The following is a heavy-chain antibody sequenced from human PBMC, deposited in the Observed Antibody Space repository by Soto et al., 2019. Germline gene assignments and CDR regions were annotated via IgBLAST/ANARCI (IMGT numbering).Heavy chain of an antibody. J-gene: IGHJ5*02. CDR2: IGVGGDT. CDR1: GFIFSNYD. D-gene: IGHD4-17*01. Sequence: EVQLVESGGGLVQPGGSLRLSCAASGFIFSNYDMHWVRQVRGKGLEWVSSIGVGGDTYYACSVKGRFTISREDAKNSFYLQMNSLRAENTAVYYCARYFGDYSGNWLDPWGQGTLVTVSS. V-gene: IGHV3-13*01. CDR3: ARYFGDYSGNWLDP.